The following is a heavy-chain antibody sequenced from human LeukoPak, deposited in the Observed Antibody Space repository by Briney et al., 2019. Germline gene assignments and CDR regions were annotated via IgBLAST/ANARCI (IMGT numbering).Heavy chain of an antibody. CDR3: ARDSGSDFISPDY. D-gene: IGHD1-26*01. J-gene: IGHJ4*02. Sequence: GASVKVSCKASGYTFTSYDIHWVRQATGQGLEWMGRMNPNRGDTDYAQKFQGRVTMTRDTSTSTVYMELSSLRSEDTAVYYCARDSGSDFISPDYWGQGTLVTVSS. V-gene: IGHV1-8*01. CDR1: GYTFTSYD. CDR2: MNPNRGDT.